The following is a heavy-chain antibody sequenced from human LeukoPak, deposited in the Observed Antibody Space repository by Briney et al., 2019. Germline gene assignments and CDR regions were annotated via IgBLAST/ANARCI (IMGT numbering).Heavy chain of an antibody. CDR3: ARARNGGSFDP. J-gene: IGHJ5*02. CDR1: GFTFSSYS. D-gene: IGHD3-16*01. CDR2: ISSSSSYI. Sequence: GGSLRLSCAASGFTFSSYSMNWVRQAPGKGLEWVSSISSSSSYIYYADSVKGRFTISRDNAKNSLYLQMNILRAEDTAVYYCARARNGGSFDPWGQGTLVTVSS. V-gene: IGHV3-21*01.